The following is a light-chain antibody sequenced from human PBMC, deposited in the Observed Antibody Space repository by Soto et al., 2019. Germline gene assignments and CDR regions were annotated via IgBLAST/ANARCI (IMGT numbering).Light chain of an antibody. V-gene: IGLV2-11*01. CDR2: DVS. CDR1: SSDVGGYNY. Sequence: QPVLTQPRSVSGSPGQSVSISCTGTSSDVGGYNYVSWYQQYPGKAPKLLIYDVSKRPSGVPDRFSGSKSGNTASLTISGLQAEDEADYYCCSYAGIYGVFGGGTKLTVL. J-gene: IGLJ2*01. CDR3: CSYAGIYGV.